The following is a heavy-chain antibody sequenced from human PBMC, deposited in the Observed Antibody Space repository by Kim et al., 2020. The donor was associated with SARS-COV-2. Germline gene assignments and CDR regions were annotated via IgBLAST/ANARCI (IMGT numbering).Heavy chain of an antibody. Sequence: SVKVSCKASGGTFSSYAISWVRQAPGQGLEWMGGIIPIFGTANYAQKFQGRVTITADESTSTAYMELSSLRSEDTAVYYCAQEMYYYDSSGYSRSPFDYWGQGTLVTVSS. D-gene: IGHD3-22*01. CDR3: AQEMYYYDSSGYSRSPFDY. V-gene: IGHV1-69*13. CDR1: GGTFSSYA. CDR2: IIPIFGTA. J-gene: IGHJ4*02.